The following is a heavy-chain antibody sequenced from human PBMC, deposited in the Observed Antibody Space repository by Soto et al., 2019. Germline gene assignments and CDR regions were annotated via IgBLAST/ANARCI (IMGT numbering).Heavy chain of an antibody. D-gene: IGHD6-19*01. CDR1: GGSFSGYY. Sequence: TCAVYGGSFSGYYWSWIRQPPGKGLEWIGEINHSGSTNYNPSLKSRVTISVDTSKNQFPLKLSSVTAADTAVYYCARWGSGWYYFDYWGQGTQVTVSS. J-gene: IGHJ4*02. V-gene: IGHV4-34*01. CDR2: INHSGST. CDR3: ARWGSGWYYFDY.